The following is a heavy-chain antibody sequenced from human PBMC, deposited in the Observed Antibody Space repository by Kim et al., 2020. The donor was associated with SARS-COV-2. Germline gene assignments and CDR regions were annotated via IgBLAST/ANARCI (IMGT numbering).Heavy chain of an antibody. CDR1: GFTFDDFT. CDR3: AKDFTVTIVAAVGSFCDS. J-gene: IGHJ5*02. CDR2: ISWDGGST. D-gene: IGHD4-17*01. Sequence: GGSLRLSCAASGFTFDDFTMHWVRQRPGKGLEWVSMISWDGGSTYYADSVKGRFTISRDNTRNSLFLQMNNLRGEDTALYYCAKDFTVTIVAAVGSFCDSWGQGARVPVPA. V-gene: IGHV3-43*01.